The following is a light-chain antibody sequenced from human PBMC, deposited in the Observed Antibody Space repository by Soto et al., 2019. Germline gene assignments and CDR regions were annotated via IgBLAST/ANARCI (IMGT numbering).Light chain of an antibody. CDR1: QSVSSYY. J-gene: IGKJ1*01. V-gene: IGKV3-20*01. Sequence: EIVLTQSPCTLSLSPGERATLTCRASQSVSSYYLAWYQRKPGQATILLIYGASNKATGIPNRFSGSGSGTDFTLTITRLEPEDFAVYYCQQAGSSPPTFGQGTKVEI. CDR2: GAS. CDR3: QQAGSSPPT.